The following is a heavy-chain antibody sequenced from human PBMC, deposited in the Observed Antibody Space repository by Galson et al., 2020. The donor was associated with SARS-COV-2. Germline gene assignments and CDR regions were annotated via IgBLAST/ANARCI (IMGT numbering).Heavy chain of an antibody. CDR1: GGSISNNDW. D-gene: IGHD2-8*01. J-gene: IGHJ2*01. CDR2: ISQSVTT. CDR3: ARDSGYCTDGVCYRYWYFDL. V-gene: IGHV4-4*02. Sequence: SETLSLTCTVSGGSISNNDWWSWVRQPPGKGLEWIGEISQSVTTHYNPSIKSRVTISGDKSKNQISLKLSSVTAADTAVYYCARDSGYCTDGVCYRYWYFDLWGRGTLFTVSS.